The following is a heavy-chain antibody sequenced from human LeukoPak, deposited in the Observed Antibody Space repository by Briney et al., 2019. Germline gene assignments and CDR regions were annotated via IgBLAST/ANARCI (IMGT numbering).Heavy chain of an antibody. CDR1: GGSITNYY. CDR3: ARGTVYAIYSWFDR. Sequence: SETLSLTCSVAGGSITNYYWSWIRQPAGKGLEWIGHIHTSENTNYNPSFKSRVTMSVDTSKNQLSLKLNSVTAADTALYYCARGTVYAIYSWFDRWGQGTLVTVSS. CDR2: IHTSENT. D-gene: IGHD2-8*01. V-gene: IGHV4-4*07. J-gene: IGHJ5*02.